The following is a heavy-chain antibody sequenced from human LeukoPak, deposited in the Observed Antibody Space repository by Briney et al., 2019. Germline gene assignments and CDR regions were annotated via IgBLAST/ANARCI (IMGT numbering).Heavy chain of an antibody. Sequence: PGGSLRLSCAASGFIFSDYYMSWIRQAPGKGLEWVSYISSGGSTIYYADSVKGRFTISRDSSKNTLFLQMNGLRPEDTAVYYCAKGAEEGVVITAVYYYYMDVWGKGTTVTISS. CDR2: ISSGGSTI. CDR3: AKGAEEGVVITAVYYYYMDV. D-gene: IGHD3-22*01. V-gene: IGHV3-11*01. CDR1: GFIFSDYY. J-gene: IGHJ6*03.